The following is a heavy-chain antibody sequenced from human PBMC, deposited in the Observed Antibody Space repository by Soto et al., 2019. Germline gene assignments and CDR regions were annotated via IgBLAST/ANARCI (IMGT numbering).Heavy chain of an antibody. D-gene: IGHD3-16*01. Sequence: GGSLRLSCAASGGTFINDWMIWVRQATGKGLEWVGRIKSKTGGGTTDYAAPVKGRFTISRDDSKNTLYLQMNSLKTEDTAVYYCTTDSEDYDYIWGTLDAFDIWGQGTMVTVSS. J-gene: IGHJ3*02. CDR2: IKSKTGGGTT. CDR3: TTDSEDYDYIWGTLDAFDI. CDR1: GGTFINDW. V-gene: IGHV3-15*01.